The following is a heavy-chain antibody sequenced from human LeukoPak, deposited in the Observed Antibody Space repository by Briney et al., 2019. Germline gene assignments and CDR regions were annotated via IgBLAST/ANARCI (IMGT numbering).Heavy chain of an antibody. CDR3: ARVSVWGSYRFFDY. J-gene: IGHJ4*02. CDR2: ISAYNGNT. CDR1: GYAFTDYY. Sequence: GASVKVSCKASGYAFTDYYIHWVRQAPGQGLEWMGWISAYNGNTNYAQKLQGRVTMTTDTSTSTAYMELRSLRSDDTAVYYCARVSVWGSYRFFDYWGQGTLVTVSS. D-gene: IGHD3-16*02. V-gene: IGHV1-18*01.